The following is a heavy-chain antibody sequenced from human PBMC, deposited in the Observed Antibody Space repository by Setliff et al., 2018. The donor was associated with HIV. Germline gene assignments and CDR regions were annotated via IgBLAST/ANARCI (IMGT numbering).Heavy chain of an antibody. CDR3: ARVSRGGSSPGWFDP. D-gene: IGHD6-6*01. J-gene: IGHJ5*02. CDR1: GYSISIGYY. CDR2: IYHSGST. V-gene: IGHV4-38-2*01. Sequence: SETLSLTCAVSGYSISIGYYWGWIRQPPGKGLEWIGNIYHSGSTYYNPSLKSRVTISVDTSKNQFSLKLSSVTAADTAVYYCARVSRGGSSPGWFDPWGQGTLVTVSS.